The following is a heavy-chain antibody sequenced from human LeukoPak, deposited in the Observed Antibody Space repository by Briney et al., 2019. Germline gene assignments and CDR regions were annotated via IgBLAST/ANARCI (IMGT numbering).Heavy chain of an antibody. V-gene: IGHV1-46*01. J-gene: IGHJ6*03. CDR1: GYTFTSYY. D-gene: IGHD1-26*01. CDR3: ARDGEVGTTKNFFYYYYMDV. CDR2: INPSGGST. Sequence: ASVKVSCKASGYTFTSYYMHWVRQAPGQGLEWMGIINPSGGSTSYAQKFQGRVTMTRDTSTSTAYMELTRLQSDDSAVYYCARDGEVGTTKNFFYYYYMDVWGTGTTVTISS.